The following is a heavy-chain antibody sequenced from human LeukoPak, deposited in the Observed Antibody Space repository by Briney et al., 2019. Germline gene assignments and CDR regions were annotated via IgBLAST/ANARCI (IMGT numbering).Heavy chain of an antibody. V-gene: IGHV1-2*02. CDR3: ASEYYDSSGRKHAFDI. J-gene: IGHJ3*02. CDR1: GYTFTDYY. D-gene: IGHD3-22*01. Sequence: ASVRVSCKASGYTFTDYYIHWVRQAPGQGLEWMGWVDPDSGATNYAQKFQGRVTMTRDTSISTAYTDLSRLRSDDTAVYFCASEYYDSSGRKHAFDIWGQGTMVTVSS. CDR2: VDPDSGAT.